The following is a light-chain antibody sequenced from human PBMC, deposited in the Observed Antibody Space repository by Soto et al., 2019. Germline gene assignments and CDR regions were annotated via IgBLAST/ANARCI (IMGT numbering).Light chain of an antibody. CDR3: LQDINYPWT. CDR2: AAS. V-gene: IGKV1-5*01. Sequence: DIQMTQSPSTLSGSVGDRVTITCRASQTISSWLAWYQQKPGKAPKLLIYAASNLQSGVPPRFSGSGSGTDFTLAISSLQPEDSATYYCLQDINYPWTFGQGTKVDIK. CDR1: QTISSW. J-gene: IGKJ1*01.